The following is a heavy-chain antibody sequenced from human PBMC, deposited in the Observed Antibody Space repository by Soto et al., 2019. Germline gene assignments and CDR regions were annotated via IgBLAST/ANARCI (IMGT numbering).Heavy chain of an antibody. V-gene: IGHV1-69*12. CDR1: GGTFSSYA. CDR3: ARQSRYGLSSFDWFDP. D-gene: IGHD3-10*01. J-gene: IGHJ5*02. Sequence: QVQLVQSGAEVKKPGSSVKVSCKASGGTFSSYAISWVRQAPGQGLEWMGGIIPIFGTANYAQKFQGRVTITADESTTTAYRELSSLRSEDTAVYYCARQSRYGLSSFDWFDPWGQGTLVTVSS. CDR2: IIPIFGTA.